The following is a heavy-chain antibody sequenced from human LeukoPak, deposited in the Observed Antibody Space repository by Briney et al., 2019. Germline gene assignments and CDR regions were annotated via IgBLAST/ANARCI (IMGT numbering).Heavy chain of an antibody. CDR1: GFTFSSYG. V-gene: IGHV3-30*02. D-gene: IGHD3-22*01. J-gene: IGHJ6*03. Sequence: GRSLRLSCAASGFTFSSYGMDCVRQAPGKWLEWVAFIRYDGSNNYYADSVKGRFTIPRENSKNTLYLQMNSLRAEDTAVYYYAKDSYYDSSGYYPYYYYYYYMDVWGKGTTVTISS. CDR2: IRYDGSNN. CDR3: AKDSYYDSSGYYPYYYYYYYMDV.